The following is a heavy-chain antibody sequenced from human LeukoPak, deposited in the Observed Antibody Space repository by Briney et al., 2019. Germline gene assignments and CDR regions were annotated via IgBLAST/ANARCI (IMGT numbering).Heavy chain of an antibody. D-gene: IGHD4-11*01. CDR1: GYTFTSYG. CDR3: ARDLYRDSLPVSWFDP. Sequence: ASVKVSCKASGYTFTSYGISWVRQAPGQGLEWMGWISDYNGNTNYAQKLQGRVTMTTDTCTSTGYMELRRLRSADTAVYYCARDLYRDSLPVSWFDPWGQGTLVTVSS. V-gene: IGHV1-18*01. J-gene: IGHJ5*02. CDR2: ISDYNGNT.